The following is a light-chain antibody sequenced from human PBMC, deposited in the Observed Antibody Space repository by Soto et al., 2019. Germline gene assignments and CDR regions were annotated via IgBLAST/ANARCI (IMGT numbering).Light chain of an antibody. Sequence: DIQMTQSPSSLSTSVGDRVTITCRASQTISSFLNWYQQKPGKAPNLLIFAASSLQSGVPSRFSGSGSGTDFTLTISSLQPEDSATYYCQQTYSAQYTFGQGTKLEIK. CDR1: QTISSF. CDR3: QQTYSAQYT. V-gene: IGKV1-39*01. CDR2: AAS. J-gene: IGKJ2*01.